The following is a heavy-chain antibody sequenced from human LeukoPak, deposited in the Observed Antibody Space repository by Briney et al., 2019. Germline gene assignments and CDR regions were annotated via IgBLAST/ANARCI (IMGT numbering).Heavy chain of an antibody. V-gene: IGHV1-8*03. J-gene: IGHJ5*02. CDR1: GYTFTSYD. D-gene: IGHD6-25*01. Sequence: ASVKVSCKAPGYTFTSYDINWVRQATGQGLEWMGWMNPNCGNTGYAQKFQGRVTITRNTSISTAYMELSSLRSEDTAVCYCARRGRAARGFDPWGQGTLVTVSS. CDR2: MNPNCGNT. CDR3: ARRGRAARGFDP.